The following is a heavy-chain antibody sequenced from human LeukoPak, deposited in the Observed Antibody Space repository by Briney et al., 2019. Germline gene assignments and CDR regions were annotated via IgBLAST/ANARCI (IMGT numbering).Heavy chain of an antibody. D-gene: IGHD3-10*01. CDR1: GGPISRYY. V-gene: IGHV4-59*01. J-gene: IGHJ6*03. CDR2: IYYSGST. CDR3: ARGRSSMVRGYYYYYMDV. Sequence: SETQTLTCTVSGGPISRYYWSWIRQPPGKGLVWIGYIYYSGSTNNNPSRKSRVTISVDPSKNQFSLKLSSVTAADTAVYYCARGRSSMVRGYYYYYMDVWGKGTTVTISS.